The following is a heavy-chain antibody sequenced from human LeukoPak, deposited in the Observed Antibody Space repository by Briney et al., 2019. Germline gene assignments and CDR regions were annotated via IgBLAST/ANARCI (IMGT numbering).Heavy chain of an antibody. CDR3: ARAYEESPFDY. CDR2: IYYSGST. V-gene: IGHV4-30-4*08. Sequence: SETLSLTCTVSGGSISSGDYYWSCIRQPPGKGLEWIGYIYYSGSTYYNPSLKSRVTISVDTSKNQFSLKLSSVTAADTAVYYCARAYEESPFDYWGQGTLVTVSS. D-gene: IGHD3-16*01. CDR1: GGSISSGDYY. J-gene: IGHJ4*02.